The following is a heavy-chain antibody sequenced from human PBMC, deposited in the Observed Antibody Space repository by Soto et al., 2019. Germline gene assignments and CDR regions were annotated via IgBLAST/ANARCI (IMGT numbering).Heavy chain of an antibody. J-gene: IGHJ5*02. V-gene: IGHV3-23*01. CDR2: ITSSGGPT. CDR1: GFPFSTYE. Sequence: EVQLLESGGGLIQPGGSLRLSCAASGFPFSTYEMTWARQSPGKGLEWVAFITSSGGPTYYADSVRGRFTISRDNTKNPLYLQMDSRRVEDTARYYCVKGGWLDDWGQGTLVTVSS. CDR3: VKGGWLDD.